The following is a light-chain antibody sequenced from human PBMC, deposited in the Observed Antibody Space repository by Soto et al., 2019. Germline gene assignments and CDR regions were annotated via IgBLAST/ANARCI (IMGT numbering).Light chain of an antibody. J-gene: IGLJ1*01. V-gene: IGLV1-40*01. Sequence: QSVLTQPPSVSAAPGQRVTISCPGSSSNIGTGYDAHWYQQVPGTAPKLLIYRNSNRPTGVPDRFSGSKSGTSASLTITGIQAEDEADYYCQYYDSSLSGYVFGTGTKLTVL. CDR3: QYYDSSLSGYV. CDR1: SSNIGTGYD. CDR2: RNS.